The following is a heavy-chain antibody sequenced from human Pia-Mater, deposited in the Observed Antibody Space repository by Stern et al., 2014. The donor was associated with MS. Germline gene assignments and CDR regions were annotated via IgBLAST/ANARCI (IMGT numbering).Heavy chain of an antibody. J-gene: IGHJ4*02. CDR2: ISWDGGST. CDR1: GFTFDDYT. Sequence: EVQLVQSGGVVVQPGGSLRLSCAASGFTFDDYTMHWVRQAPGKGLEWVSLISWDGGSTSSADSVKGRFTISRDNSKNSLYLQMNSLRTEDTALYYCAKPITMIVVAESSYFDYWGQGTLVTVSS. CDR3: AKPITMIVVAESSYFDY. V-gene: IGHV3-43*01. D-gene: IGHD3-22*01.